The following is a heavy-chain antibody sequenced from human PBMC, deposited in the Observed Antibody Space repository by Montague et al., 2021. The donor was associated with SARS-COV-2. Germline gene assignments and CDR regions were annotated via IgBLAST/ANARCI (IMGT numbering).Heavy chain of an antibody. V-gene: IGHV4-34*01. CDR1: GGSFGDDH. Sequence: SETLSLTCGVYGGSFGDDHWSWIRQPPGKGLEWIGDIKKSVSTNYNPSXXSRVTISVDTSRNQFSLKLTSVTAADTAVYFCARGHLSVSMIVVVFTSASYYCDYWGQGALVTVSS. D-gene: IGHD3-22*01. J-gene: IGHJ4*02. CDR2: IKKSVST. CDR3: ARGHLSVSMIVVVFTSASYYCDY.